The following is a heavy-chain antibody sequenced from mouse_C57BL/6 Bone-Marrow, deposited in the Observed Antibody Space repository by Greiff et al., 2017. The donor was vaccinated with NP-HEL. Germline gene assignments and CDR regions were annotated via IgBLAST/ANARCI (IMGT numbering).Heavy chain of an antibody. CDR1: GYTFTSYW. D-gene: IGHD1-1*01. J-gene: IGHJ1*03. V-gene: IGHV1-52*01. Sequence: QVQLQQPGAELVRPGSSVKLSCTASGYTFTSYWMPWVKQRPIQGLEWIGNIDASDSETHYNQKFKDKATLTVDKSSSTAYMQLSSLTSEDSAVYYCARRYYGSRVDWYFDVWGTGTTVTVSS. CDR3: ARRYYGSRVDWYFDV. CDR2: IDASDSET.